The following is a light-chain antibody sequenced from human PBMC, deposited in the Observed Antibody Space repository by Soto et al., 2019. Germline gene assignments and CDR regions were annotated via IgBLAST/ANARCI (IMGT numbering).Light chain of an antibody. J-gene: IGLJ3*02. Sequence: QSVLTQTPSASGTPGQRVTISCSGSSSNIGNNYVYWYQQFPGKTPTLIIYRNNQRPSGVPDRFSASKSDTSASLAISGLRSEDEADYFCAAWDDSMTGHWVFGGGTKLTVL. CDR1: SSNIGNNY. V-gene: IGLV1-47*01. CDR3: AAWDDSMTGHWV. CDR2: RNN.